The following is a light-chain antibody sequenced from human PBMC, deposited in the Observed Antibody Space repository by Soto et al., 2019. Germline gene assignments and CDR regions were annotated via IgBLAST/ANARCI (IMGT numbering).Light chain of an antibody. Sequence: DIQMTQSPSSLSASIGDRVTIICQASQDIKKYLSWYQQKPGRAPKLLIYGASNLETGVPSRFSGSRYGTDFAFTISSLQPEDVAAYYCQHYDNLPPFTFGPGTKVAIK. CDR2: GAS. CDR3: QHYDNLPPFT. CDR1: QDIKKY. V-gene: IGKV1-33*01. J-gene: IGKJ3*01.